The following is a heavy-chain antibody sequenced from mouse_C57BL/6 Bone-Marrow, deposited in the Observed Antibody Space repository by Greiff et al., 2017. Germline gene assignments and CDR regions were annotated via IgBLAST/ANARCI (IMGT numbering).Heavy chain of an antibody. V-gene: IGHV14-4*01. CDR1: GFNFKDDY. CDR2: IDPENGDT. J-gene: IGHJ3*01. Sequence: EVKLVESGAELVRPGASVKLSCTASGFNFKDDYMHWVKQRPEQGLEWIGWIDPENGDTEYATKFQGKATITAETSSNTAYLQLSSLTSEDTAVYYCTTPKAYWGQGTLVTVSA. CDR3: TTPKAY.